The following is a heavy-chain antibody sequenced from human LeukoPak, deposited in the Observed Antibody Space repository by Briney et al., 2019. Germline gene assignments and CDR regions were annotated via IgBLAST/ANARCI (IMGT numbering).Heavy chain of an antibody. V-gene: IGHV3-33*01. CDR3: ARDAYDILTGYYRRELYYFDY. CDR1: GFTFSSYG. Sequence: GSLRLSCAASGFTFSSYGMHWVRQAPGKGLEWVAVIWYDGSNKYYADSVKGRFTISRDNSKNTLYLQMNSLRAEDTAVYYCARDAYDILTGYYRRELYYFDYWGQGTPVTVSS. D-gene: IGHD3-9*01. CDR2: IWYDGSNK. J-gene: IGHJ4*02.